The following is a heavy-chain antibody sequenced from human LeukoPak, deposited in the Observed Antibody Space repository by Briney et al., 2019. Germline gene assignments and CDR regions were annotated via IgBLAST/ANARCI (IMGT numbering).Heavy chain of an antibody. CDR1: GFTFSSCA. Sequence: GGSLRLSCAASGFTFSSCAMSWVRQAPGKGLEWVSAISGSGGSTYYADSAKGRFTISRDNSKNTLYLQMNSLRAEDTAVYYCAKDLEDYGSGSYYRAYFDYWGQGTLVTVSS. D-gene: IGHD3-10*01. CDR3: AKDLEDYGSGSYYRAYFDY. V-gene: IGHV3-23*01. CDR2: ISGSGGST. J-gene: IGHJ4*02.